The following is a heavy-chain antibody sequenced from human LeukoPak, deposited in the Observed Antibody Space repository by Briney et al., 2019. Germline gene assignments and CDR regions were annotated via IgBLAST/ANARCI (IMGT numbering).Heavy chain of an antibody. CDR2: FDPEDGET. J-gene: IGHJ4*02. Sequence: ASVKVSCKASGGTFSSYAISWVRQAPGKGLEWMGGFDPEDGETIYAQKFQGRVTMTEDTSRDTAYMELSSLRSEDTAVYYCATEGDSSSWYGPVGYWGQGTLVTVSS. CDR3: ATEGDSSSWYGPVGY. CDR1: GGTFSSYA. D-gene: IGHD6-13*01. V-gene: IGHV1-24*01.